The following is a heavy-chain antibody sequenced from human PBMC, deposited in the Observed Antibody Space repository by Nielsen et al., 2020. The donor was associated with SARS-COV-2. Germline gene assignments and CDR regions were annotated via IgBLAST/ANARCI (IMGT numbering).Heavy chain of an antibody. J-gene: IGHJ4*02. CDR3: ARGGLGAAAPGVDY. CDR1: GFTFSNYE. CDR2: IGGSGNTR. V-gene: IGHV3-48*03. D-gene: IGHD1-26*01. Sequence: GESLKISCEASGFTFSNYEMNWVRQAPGKGLEWVANIGGSGNTRYYADSVKGRVTISRDNAKKSVYLQMSRLRVEDTAFYYCARGGLGAAAPGVDYWGQGTLVTVSS.